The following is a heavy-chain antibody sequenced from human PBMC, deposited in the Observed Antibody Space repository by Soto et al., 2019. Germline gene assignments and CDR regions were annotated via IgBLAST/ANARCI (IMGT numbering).Heavy chain of an antibody. CDR1: GFTFSSYW. J-gene: IGHJ4*02. CDR3: AGYYYDSSGYQDY. V-gene: IGHV3-7*01. D-gene: IGHD3-22*01. Sequence: GGSLRLSCAASGFTFSSYWMSWVRQAPGKGLEWVANIKQDGSEKYYVDSVKGRFTISRDNAKNSLYLQMSSLRAEDTAVYYCAGYYYDSSGYQDYWGQGTLVTVSS. CDR2: IKQDGSEK.